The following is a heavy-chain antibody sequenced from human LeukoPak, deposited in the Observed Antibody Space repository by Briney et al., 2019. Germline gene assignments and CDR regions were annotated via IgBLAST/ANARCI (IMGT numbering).Heavy chain of an antibody. CDR2: IYYSGST. Sequence: SETLSLTCTVSGGSISSCYWSWIRQPPGKGLEWIGYIYYSGSTNYNPSLKSRVTISVDTSKNQFSLKLSSVTAADTAVYYCAREVAGSGLSYNWFDPWGQGTLVTVSS. CDR1: GGSISSCY. D-gene: IGHD6-19*01. V-gene: IGHV4-59*01. J-gene: IGHJ5*02. CDR3: AREVAGSGLSYNWFDP.